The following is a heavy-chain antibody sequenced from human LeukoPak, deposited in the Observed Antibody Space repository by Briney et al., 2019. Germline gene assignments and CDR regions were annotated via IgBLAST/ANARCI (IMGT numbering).Heavy chain of an antibody. J-gene: IGHJ4*02. V-gene: IGHV3-23*01. Sequence: GGSLRLSCAVSGFTFSDYYMSWIRQAPGKGLEWVSSISDNGYNTYYADSVKGRFTVSRDNSKNTLYLHMNSLRAEDTAIYYCVKGGEQWLVVDYWGQGTLVTVSS. D-gene: IGHD6-19*01. CDR3: VKGGEQWLVVDY. CDR2: ISDNGYNT. CDR1: GFTFSDYY.